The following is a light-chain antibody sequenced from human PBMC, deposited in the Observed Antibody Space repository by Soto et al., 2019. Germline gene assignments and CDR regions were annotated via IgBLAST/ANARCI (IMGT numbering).Light chain of an antibody. CDR1: QSFLHSNGYNY. J-gene: IGKJ1*01. V-gene: IGKV2-28*01. CDR2: LGS. Sequence: DIVVGQSPLTMPVTRSYTASNSCRACQSFLHSNGYNYLDWYLQKPGQSPQLLIYLGSNRASGVPDRFSGSGSGTDFTLKISRVEAEDVGVYYCVQALQSPPWTFGQGTKV. CDR3: VQALQSPPWT.